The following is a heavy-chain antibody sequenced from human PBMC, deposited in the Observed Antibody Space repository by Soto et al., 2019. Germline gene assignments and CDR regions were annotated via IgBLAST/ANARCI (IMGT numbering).Heavy chain of an antibody. V-gene: IGHV4-31*03. Sequence: SETLSLTCTVSGGSISSGGYYWSWIRQHPGKGLEWIGYIYYSGSTYYNPSLKSRVTISVDTSKNQFSLKLSSVTAADTAVYYCGVFGSGSYWPGYYYYYMDVWGQGTTVTVSS. CDR3: GVFGSGSYWPGYYYYYMDV. CDR1: GGSISSGGYY. CDR2: IYYSGST. J-gene: IGHJ6*03. D-gene: IGHD3-10*01.